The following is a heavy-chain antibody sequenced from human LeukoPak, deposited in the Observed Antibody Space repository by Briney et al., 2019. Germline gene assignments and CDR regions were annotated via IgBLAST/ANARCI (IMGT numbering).Heavy chain of an antibody. D-gene: IGHD5-24*01. CDR3: AKRRGSGYNYDFDY. V-gene: IGHV3-23*01. Sequence: GGSLRLSCAGSGFTFSSYAMSWVRQAPGKGLEWVSSISGSGGSTYYPDSVKGRFTISRDNSQNTLYLQMNSLRADDTAVYYCAKRRGSGYNYDFDYWGQGTLVTVSS. CDR2: ISGSGGST. CDR1: GFTFSSYA. J-gene: IGHJ4*02.